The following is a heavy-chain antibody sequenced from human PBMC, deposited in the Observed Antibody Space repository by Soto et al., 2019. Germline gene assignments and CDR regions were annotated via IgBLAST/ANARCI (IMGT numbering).Heavy chain of an antibody. Sequence: KPGGSLRLSCAASGFTFSDYYMSWIRQAPGKGLEWVSYISSSSSYTNYADSVKGRFTISRDNAKNSLYLQMNSLRAEDTAVYYCASLYDSSGYFDYWGQGTLVTVSS. D-gene: IGHD3-22*01. CDR2: ISSSSSYT. CDR3: ASLYDSSGYFDY. V-gene: IGHV3-11*06. J-gene: IGHJ4*02. CDR1: GFTFSDYY.